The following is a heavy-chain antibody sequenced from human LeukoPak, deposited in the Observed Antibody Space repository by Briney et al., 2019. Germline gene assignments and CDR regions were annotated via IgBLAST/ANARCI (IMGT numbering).Heavy chain of an antibody. CDR1: GGAKRRHY. D-gene: IGHD1/OR15-1a*01. CDR3: ARGEHSVDS. V-gene: IGHV4-4*07. J-gene: IGHJ4*02. CDR2: LYSSEYT. Sequence: SVTQSLTCSVSGGAKRRHYWHCMRQPAGKGLVWLGRLYSSEYTNDSLYHRRRITMSVDMSKTQFSLRLDSVTAADTAVYYCARGEHSVDSWGQGMLVTVSS.